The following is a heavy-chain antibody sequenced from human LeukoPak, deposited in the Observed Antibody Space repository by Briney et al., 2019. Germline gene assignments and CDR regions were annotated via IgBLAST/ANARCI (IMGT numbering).Heavy chain of an antibody. Sequence: GSLRLSCAASGFTFSSYSMNWVRQAPGKGLEWVSYISSSSSTIYYADSVKGRFTNSRDNAKNSLYLQMNSLRAEDTAVYYCAELGITMIGGIWGKGTTVTISS. D-gene: IGHD3-10*02. V-gene: IGHV3-48*01. CDR3: AELGITMIGGI. CDR2: ISSSSSTI. CDR1: GFTFSSYS. J-gene: IGHJ6*04.